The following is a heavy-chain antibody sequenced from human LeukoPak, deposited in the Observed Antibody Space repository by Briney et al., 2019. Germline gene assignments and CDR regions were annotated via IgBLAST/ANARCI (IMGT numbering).Heavy chain of an antibody. V-gene: IGHV1-2*02. D-gene: IGHD2-2*01. J-gene: IGHJ4*02. Sequence: ASVKVSCKASGYTFTGYYMHWVRQAPGQGLEWMGWINPNSGGTNYAQKFQGRVTMARDTSISTAYMELSRLRSDDTAVYYCARVGYCSSTSCSDFDYWGQGTLVTVSS. CDR2: INPNSGGT. CDR3: ARVGYCSSTSCSDFDY. CDR1: GYTFTGYY.